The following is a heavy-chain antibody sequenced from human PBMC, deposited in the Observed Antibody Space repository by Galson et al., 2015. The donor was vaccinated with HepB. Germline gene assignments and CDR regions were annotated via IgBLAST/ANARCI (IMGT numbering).Heavy chain of an antibody. Sequence: SLRLSCAAPGFTFSSYSMNWVRQAPGKGLEWVSSISSSSSYIYYADSVKGRFTISRDNAKNSLYLQMNSLRAEDTAVYYCARDLSYGIAAAGTFPLEYFQHWGQGTLVTVSS. CDR2: ISSSSSYI. CDR3: ARDLSYGIAAAGTFPLEYFQH. CDR1: GFTFSSYS. V-gene: IGHV3-21*01. J-gene: IGHJ1*01. D-gene: IGHD6-13*01.